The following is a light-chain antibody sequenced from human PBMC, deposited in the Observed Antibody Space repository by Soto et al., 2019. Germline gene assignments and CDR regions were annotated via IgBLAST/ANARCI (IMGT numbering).Light chain of an antibody. CDR2: DAF. J-gene: IGKJ4*01. V-gene: IGKV1-33*01. Sequence: DIQMTQSPSSLSASVGDRVTITCQASHDIINYLNWFQQKPGEAPKLLIFDAFKLETGVTSRFSGSGSGTDFTLTISSLQPEDIATYYCQQDDNLPVTFGGGTKVEIK. CDR3: QQDDNLPVT. CDR1: HDIINY.